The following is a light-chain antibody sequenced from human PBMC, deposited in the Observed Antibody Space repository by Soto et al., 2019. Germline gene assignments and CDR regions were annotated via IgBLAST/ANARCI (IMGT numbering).Light chain of an antibody. J-gene: IGLJ2*01. V-gene: IGLV2-14*01. Sequence: QSALTQPASVSGSPGQSITISCTGTSSDIGGYNFVSWYQRHPGKAPKLMIYDVSNRPSGVSNRFSASKSGNTASLTISGLQADDEADYYCSSYTSSSTFSIFCGGTKLTVL. CDR2: DVS. CDR3: SSYTSSSTFSI. CDR1: SSDIGGYNF.